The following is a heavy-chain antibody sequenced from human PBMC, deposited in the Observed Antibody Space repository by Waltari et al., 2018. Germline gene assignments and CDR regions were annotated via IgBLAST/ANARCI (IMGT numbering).Heavy chain of an antibody. CDR2: TIPIFGSQ. CDR1: GGNFGRYA. CDR3: ARRKLGEAFDI. D-gene: IGHD3-16*01. V-gene: IGHV1-69*12. J-gene: IGHJ3*02. Sequence: QVQLVQSGAEVKKPGSSVRVSCRASGGNFGRYALTWVRQAPGQGLEWMGGTIPIFGSQMYAPKFQGRVSITADELTYTVYMELNSLRSDDTAIYYCARRKLGEAFDIWGQGTMVIVSS.